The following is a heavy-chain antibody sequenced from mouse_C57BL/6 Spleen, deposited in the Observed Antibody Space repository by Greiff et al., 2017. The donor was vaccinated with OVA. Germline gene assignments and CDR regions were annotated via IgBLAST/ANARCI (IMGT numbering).Heavy chain of an antibody. CDR3: ARIYGSSYDY. CDR1: GYAFSSSW. V-gene: IGHV1-82*01. CDR2: IYPGDGDT. D-gene: IGHD1-1*01. Sequence: QVQLQQSGPELVKPGASVKISCKASGYAFSSSWMNWVKQRPGKGLEWIGRIYPGDGDTNYNGKFKGKATLTADKSSSTAYMQLSSLTSEDAAVYFFARIYGSSYDYWGQGTTLTVSS. J-gene: IGHJ2*01.